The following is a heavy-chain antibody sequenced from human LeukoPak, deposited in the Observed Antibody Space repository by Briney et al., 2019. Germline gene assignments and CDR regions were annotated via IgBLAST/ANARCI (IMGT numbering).Heavy chain of an antibody. V-gene: IGHV1-69*13. D-gene: IGHD7-27*01. CDR3: ARCNRTGWGDNWFDP. J-gene: IGHJ5*02. Sequence: GASVKVSCKASRGTFSSYAISWVRQAPGQGLEWMGGIIPIFGTANYAQKFQGRVTITADESTSTAYMELSSLRSEDTAVYYCARCNRTGWGDNWFDPWGQGTLVTVSS. CDR2: IIPIFGTA. CDR1: RGTFSSYA.